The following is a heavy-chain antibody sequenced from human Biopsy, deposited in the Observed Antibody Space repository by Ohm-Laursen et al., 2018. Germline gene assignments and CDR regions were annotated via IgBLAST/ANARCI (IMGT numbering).Heavy chain of an antibody. CDR2: ISSSGRTM. D-gene: IGHD5-24*01. Sequence: GSLRLSCAPSGFSFSDYYMIWIRQAPGKGLEWVSYISSSGRTMYYADSVKGRFTISRDNANKSLYLQMNSLRAEDTAVYYCATTRSFDNWGQGTLVTVSS. J-gene: IGHJ4*02. V-gene: IGHV3-11*01. CDR1: GFSFSDYY. CDR3: ATTRSFDN.